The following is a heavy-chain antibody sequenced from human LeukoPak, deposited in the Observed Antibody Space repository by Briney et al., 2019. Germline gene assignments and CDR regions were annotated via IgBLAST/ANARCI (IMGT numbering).Heavy chain of an antibody. CDR1: GFTFS. V-gene: IGHV3-23*01. J-gene: IGHJ1*01. D-gene: IGHD3-22*01. CDR3: AIMHGYYDGSGYWVQ. Sequence: GGSLRLSCAASGFTFSWVRQAPGKELEWVSFITPNADRTSYADSVEGRFTISRDNPRNTLYMQMNSLRDEDTAVYYCAIMHGYYDGSGYWVQWGQGTLVTVSS. CDR2: ITPNADRT.